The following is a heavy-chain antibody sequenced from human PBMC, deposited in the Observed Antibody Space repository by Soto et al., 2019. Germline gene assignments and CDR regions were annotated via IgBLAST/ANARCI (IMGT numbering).Heavy chain of an antibody. CDR3: AREEVYDSSGSKLL. V-gene: IGHV4-31*03. Sequence: SETLSLTCTVSGGSISSGGYYWSWIRQHPGKGLEWIGYIYYSGSTYYNPSLKSRVTISVDTSKNQFSLKLSSVTAADTAVYYCAREEVYDSSGSKLLWGQGTLVTVS. D-gene: IGHD3-22*01. CDR2: IYYSGST. CDR1: GGSISSGGYY. J-gene: IGHJ4*02.